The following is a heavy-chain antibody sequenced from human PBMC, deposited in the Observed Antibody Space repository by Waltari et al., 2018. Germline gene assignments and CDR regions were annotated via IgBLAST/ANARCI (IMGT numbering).Heavy chain of an antibody. J-gene: IGHJ4*02. CDR1: GFTFSSSA. D-gene: IGHD3-10*01. CDR3: ARESPYYWDY. Sequence: QVQLVESGGGVVQPGRSLRLSCAASGFTFSSSAMPWVRQAPGTGLEWVAVISYDGSNKYYADSVKGRFTISRDNSKNTLYLQMNSLRAEDTAVYYCARESPYYWDYWGQGTLVTVSS. V-gene: IGHV3-30*04. CDR2: ISYDGSNK.